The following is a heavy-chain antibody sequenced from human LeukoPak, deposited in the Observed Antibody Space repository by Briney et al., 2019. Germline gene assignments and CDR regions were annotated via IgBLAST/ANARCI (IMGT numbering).Heavy chain of an antibody. CDR1: GFTFSSYW. V-gene: IGHV3-7*01. Sequence: GGSLRLSCAASGFTFSSYWMTWVRQVPGKGLEWVANIKHDGTEKYYVDSVKGRFTISRDNARNSLYLQMNSLRAEDTAVYYCAREPHYGDYVTGDYWGQGTLVTVSS. J-gene: IGHJ4*02. CDR3: AREPHYGDYVTGDY. D-gene: IGHD4-17*01. CDR2: IKHDGTEK.